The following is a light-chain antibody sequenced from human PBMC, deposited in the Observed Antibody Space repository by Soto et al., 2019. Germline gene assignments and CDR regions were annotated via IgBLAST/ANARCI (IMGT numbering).Light chain of an antibody. CDR3: PSYDSSNVV. CDR2: EDN. CDR1: SGSIASNY. Sequence: NFMLTQPHSVSESPGKTVTISCTRSSGSIASNYVQWYQQRPGSAPTTVIYEDNQRPSGVPARFSGSIDSSSNSASLTISGLKTEDEADYYCPSYDSSNVVFGGGTKVTVL. V-gene: IGLV6-57*03. J-gene: IGLJ2*01.